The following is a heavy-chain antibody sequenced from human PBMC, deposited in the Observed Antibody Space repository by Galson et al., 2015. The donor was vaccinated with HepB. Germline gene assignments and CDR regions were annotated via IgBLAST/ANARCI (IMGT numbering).Heavy chain of an antibody. CDR2: IYSGGST. CDR3: TTDFRWELLRYFQH. CDR1: GFTVSSNY. V-gene: IGHV3-53*01. J-gene: IGHJ1*01. Sequence: SLRLSCAASGFTVSSNYMSWVRQAPGKGLEWVSVIYSGGSTYYADSVKGRFTISRDNSKNTLYLQMNSLRAEDTAVYYCTTDFRWELLRYFQHWGQGTLVTVSS. D-gene: IGHD1-26*01.